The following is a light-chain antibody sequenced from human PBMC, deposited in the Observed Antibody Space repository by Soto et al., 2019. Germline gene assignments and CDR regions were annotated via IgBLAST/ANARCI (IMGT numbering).Light chain of an antibody. CDR2: RNN. CDR3: AAWDDSLSGPDV. CDR1: SSNIGSNY. V-gene: IGLV1-47*01. Sequence: QSVLTQPPSASGTPGQRVTISCSGSSSNIGSNYVYWYQQLPGTAPKLLIYRNNQRPSGVPVRFSGSKSGTSASLAISGLGSEDEADYYCAAWDDSLSGPDVFGAGTKLTVL. J-gene: IGLJ1*01.